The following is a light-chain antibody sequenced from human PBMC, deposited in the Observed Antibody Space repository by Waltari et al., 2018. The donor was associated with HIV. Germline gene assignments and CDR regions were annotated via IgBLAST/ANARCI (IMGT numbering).Light chain of an antibody. CDR3: SSYAGSNNVV. J-gene: IGLJ2*01. Sequence: QSALTQPPSASGSPGQSVTIACTGTSSGVGGCKSVPRYQQHPGKAPQVMIYEVSKRPSGVPDRFSGSKSGNTASLTVSGLQAEDEADYYCSSYAGSNNVVFGGGTKLTVL. CDR2: EVS. V-gene: IGLV2-8*01. CDR1: SSGVGGCKS.